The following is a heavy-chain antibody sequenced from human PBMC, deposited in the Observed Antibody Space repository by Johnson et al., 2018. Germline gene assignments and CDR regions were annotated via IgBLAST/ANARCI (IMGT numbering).Heavy chain of an antibody. CDR2: INGGGRAD. CDR1: GFTFSSYW. Sequence: VQLQESGGGLVQPGGSXRLSCAASGFTFSSYWMHWVRQAPGKGLVWVSRINGGGRADNYADSVKGRFTISRDTPKNTLYLQMNNLRAEDTGVYYCARRQHGDYPWSTLDIWGQGTMVTVSS. V-gene: IGHV3-74*01. CDR3: ARRQHGDYPWSTLDI. J-gene: IGHJ3*02. D-gene: IGHD4-17*01.